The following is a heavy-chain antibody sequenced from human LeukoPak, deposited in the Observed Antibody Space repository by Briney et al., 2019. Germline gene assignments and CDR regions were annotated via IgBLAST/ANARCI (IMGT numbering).Heavy chain of an antibody. V-gene: IGHV3-21*06. D-gene: IGHD1-7*01. CDR1: GFTFTSYS. CDR2: ISTGSTFI. Sequence: GGSLRLSCVASGFTFTSYSMNWVRQAPGKGLEWFSSISTGSTFIYHADSVKGRFTISRDNAENSVYLQMNSLRAEDTAVYYCARGSAGTTYNWFDAWGQGTLVTVSS. CDR3: ARGSAGTTYNWFDA. J-gene: IGHJ5*02.